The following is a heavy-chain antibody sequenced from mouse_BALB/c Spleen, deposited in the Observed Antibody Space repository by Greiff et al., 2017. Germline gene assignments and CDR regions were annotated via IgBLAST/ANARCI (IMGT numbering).Heavy chain of an antibody. CDR2: INSDGGST. CDR1: EYEFPSHD. V-gene: IGHV5-2*01. Sequence: EVKLQESGGGLVQPGESLKLSCESNEYEFPSHDMSWVRKTPEKRLELVAAINSDGGSTYYPDTMERRFIISRDNTKKTLYLQMSSLRSEDTALYYCARQKPTIGFHFDYWGQGTTLTVSS. CDR3: ARQKPTIGFHFDY. D-gene: IGHD2-14*01. J-gene: IGHJ2*01.